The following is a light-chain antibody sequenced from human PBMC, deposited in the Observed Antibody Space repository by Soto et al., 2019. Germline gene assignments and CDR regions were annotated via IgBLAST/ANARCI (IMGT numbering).Light chain of an antibody. V-gene: IGKV1-5*01. CDR2: DAS. CDR1: QSISSW. J-gene: IGKJ1*01. Sequence: DIQMTQSTSTLSATAGDRLTITCRASQSISSWLAWYKPKPGKAPKLLIYDASNLDSGVPSSFSGTGSGTEFSLTIRNLQPEDCATDDCRQYENYWTFGQGTKVDI. CDR3: RQYENYWT.